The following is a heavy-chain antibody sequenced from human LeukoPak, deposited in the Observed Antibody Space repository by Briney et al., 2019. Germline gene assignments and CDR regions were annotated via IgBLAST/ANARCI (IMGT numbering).Heavy chain of an antibody. CDR1: GFTFSNAW. CDR3: TTRLRYFDWTIYDFDY. V-gene: IGHV3-15*01. Sequence: GGSLRLSCAASGFTFSNAWMSWVRQAPGKGLEWVGRIKSKTDGGTTDYAAPVKGRFTISRDDSKNTLYLQMNSLKTEDTAVYYCTTRLRYFDWTIYDFDYWGQGTPVTASS. D-gene: IGHD3-9*01. J-gene: IGHJ4*02. CDR2: IKSKTDGGTT.